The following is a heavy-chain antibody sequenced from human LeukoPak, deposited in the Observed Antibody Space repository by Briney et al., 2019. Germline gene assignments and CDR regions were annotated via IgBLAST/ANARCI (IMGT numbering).Heavy chain of an antibody. CDR1: GYTFSSYD. Sequence: GASVKDSCQASGYTFSSYDINWVRQAAGQGLEWMGWMNPNSGKTGYAQKFQGRVTMTRDTSISTAYMELSRLTSEDTAVYHCAVRGGQYYFDYWGQGTLVTVSS. J-gene: IGHJ4*02. CDR2: MNPNSGKT. CDR3: AVRGGQYYFDY. V-gene: IGHV1-8*01.